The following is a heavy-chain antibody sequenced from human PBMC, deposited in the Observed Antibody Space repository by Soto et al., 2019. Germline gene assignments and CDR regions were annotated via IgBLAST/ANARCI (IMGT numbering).Heavy chain of an antibody. Sequence: PGGSLRLSCAASGFTFSSYGMHWVRQAPGKGLEWVAVIWYDGSNKYYADSVKGRFTISRDNSKNTLYLQMNSLRAEDTAVYYCARVGSGYDSSYYYYYGMDVWGQGTTVTVSS. J-gene: IGHJ6*02. V-gene: IGHV3-33*01. D-gene: IGHD5-12*01. CDR3: ARVGSGYDSSYYYYYGMDV. CDR1: GFTFSSYG. CDR2: IWYDGSNK.